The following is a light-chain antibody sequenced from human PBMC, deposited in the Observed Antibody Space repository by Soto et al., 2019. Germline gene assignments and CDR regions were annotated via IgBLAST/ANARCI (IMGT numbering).Light chain of an antibody. V-gene: IGKV3-11*01. CDR2: DAS. CDR1: QSVSSY. J-gene: IGKJ5*01. CDR3: QQRSNLIT. Sequence: EIVLTQSPATLSLSPGERATLSCRASQSVSSYLAWYQQKPGQAPRLLIYDASNRATGIPARFSGSGSGTDFTLTISSLEPEDFGVYYCQQRSNLITFGQGTRLEIK.